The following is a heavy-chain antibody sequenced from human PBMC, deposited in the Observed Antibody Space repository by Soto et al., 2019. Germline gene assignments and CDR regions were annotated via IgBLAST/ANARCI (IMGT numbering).Heavy chain of an antibody. CDR1: GGFISSYY. V-gene: IGHV4-59*01. D-gene: IGHD2-15*01. J-gene: IGHJ2*01. Sequence: QVQLQESGPGLVKPSETLSLTCTVSGGFISSYYWSWIRQPPGKGLEWIGYIYYSGSTNYNPSLKSRVTLSVDTSKNQFSLKLSSVTAADTAVFYCARATYPYSYFDLWGRGTLVTVSS. CDR2: IYYSGST. CDR3: ARATYPYSYFDL.